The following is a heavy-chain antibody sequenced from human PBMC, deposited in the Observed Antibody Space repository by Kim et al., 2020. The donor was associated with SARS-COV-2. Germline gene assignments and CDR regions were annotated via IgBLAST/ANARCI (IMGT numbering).Heavy chain of an antibody. CDR3: AREGTLTTVLYYYYYGMDV. D-gene: IGHD4-4*01. CDR2: ISAYNGNT. J-gene: IGHJ6*02. Sequence: ASVKVSCKASGYTFTSYGISWVRQAPGQGLEWMGWISAYNGNTNYAQKLQGRVTMTTDTSTSTAYMELRSLRSDDTAVYYCAREGTLTTVLYYYYYGMDVWGQGTTVTVSS. V-gene: IGHV1-18*01. CDR1: GYTFTSYG.